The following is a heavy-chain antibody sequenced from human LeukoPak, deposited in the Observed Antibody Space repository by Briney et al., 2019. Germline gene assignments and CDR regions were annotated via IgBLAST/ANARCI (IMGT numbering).Heavy chain of an antibody. CDR2: IYYSEST. V-gene: IGHV4-30-4*01. J-gene: IGHJ4*02. CDR3: ARDASDYYDSSGYYFFDY. D-gene: IGHD3-22*01. Sequence: SQTLSLTCTVSGGSLSSGDYYWSWIRQPPGKGLEWIGYIYYSESTYYNPSLKSRVTISVDTSKNQFSLKLSSVTAADTAVYYCARDASDYYDSSGYYFFDYWGQGTLVTVSS. CDR1: GGSLSSGDYY.